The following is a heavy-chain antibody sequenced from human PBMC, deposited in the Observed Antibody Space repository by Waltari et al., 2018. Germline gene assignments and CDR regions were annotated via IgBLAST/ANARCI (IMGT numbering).Heavy chain of an antibody. D-gene: IGHD6-19*01. Sequence: EVQLVESGGGLVQPGGSLRLSCAASGFTFSSDWMSWVRQAPGKGMEWVANIKQDGSGKYDVDSVKGRFTISRDNAKNALYLQMNSLRAEDTAVYYCASLRSSGIDAFDIWGQGTMVTVSS. CDR3: ASLRSSGIDAFDI. CDR2: IKQDGSGK. J-gene: IGHJ3*02. V-gene: IGHV3-7*03. CDR1: GFTFSSDW.